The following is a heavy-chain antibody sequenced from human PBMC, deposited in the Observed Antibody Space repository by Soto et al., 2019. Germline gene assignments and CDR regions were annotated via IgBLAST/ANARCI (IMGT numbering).Heavy chain of an antibody. J-gene: IGHJ4*02. CDR3: ERVGANKVWNIESRPKGYNFDN. D-gene: IGHD1-1*01. Sequence: PGGSLRLSCAASGFTFSEYYVTWIRQAPGKGLEWVSSISSSGDNIYYGDSVKGRFTISRDNTRNLLYLQMNSLRAEDTAFYYCERVGANKVWNIESRPKGYNFDNWGQGTLVTVSS. CDR2: ISSSGDNI. CDR1: GFTFSEYY. V-gene: IGHV3-11*01.